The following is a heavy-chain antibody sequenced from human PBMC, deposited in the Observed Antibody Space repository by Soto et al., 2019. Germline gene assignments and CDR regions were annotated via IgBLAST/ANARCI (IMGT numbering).Heavy chain of an antibody. J-gene: IGHJ5*02. CDR1: GDSVTSGDYY. Sequence: PSETLSRTCTVCGDSVTSGDYYWSWIRQPPGKGLEWIGYIYYSGNTNYGPALKSRVAISLDTSHNQFSLKLSSVTAADTAVYFFARTPLDTYMTYFFEPCGQRALVTVSS. D-gene: IGHD2-15*01. CDR3: ARTPLDTYMTYFFEP. CDR2: IYYSGNT. V-gene: IGHV4-61*08.